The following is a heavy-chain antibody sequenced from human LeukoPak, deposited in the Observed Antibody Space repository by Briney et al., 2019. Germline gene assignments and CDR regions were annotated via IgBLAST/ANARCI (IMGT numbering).Heavy chain of an antibody. J-gene: IGHJ2*01. CDR1: GFTFSNYA. V-gene: IGHV3-23*01. Sequence: GGSLRLSCAASGFTFSNYAMSWVRQAAGKGLEWVSGLSGSGDIPNHVDSVKGRFTISRANSKNTLYLQMNSLRAEDTAVYYCAKHNIGWGFFDLWGRGTQVTVSS. CDR3: AKHNIGWGFFDL. CDR2: LSGSGDIP. D-gene: IGHD6-19*01.